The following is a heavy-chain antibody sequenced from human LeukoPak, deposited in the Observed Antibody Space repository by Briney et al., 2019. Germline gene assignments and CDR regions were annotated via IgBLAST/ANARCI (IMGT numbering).Heavy chain of an antibody. CDR3: ARRYYDSSHWFDP. CDR2: IYYSGSI. Sequence: PSETLSLTCTVSGGSISSSSYYWGWIRQPPGKGLEWIGSIYYSGSIYYNPSLKSRVTISVDTSKNQFSLKLSSVTAADTAVYYCARRYYDSSHWFDPWGQGTLVTVSS. J-gene: IGHJ5*02. CDR1: GGSISSSSYY. V-gene: IGHV4-39*01. D-gene: IGHD3-22*01.